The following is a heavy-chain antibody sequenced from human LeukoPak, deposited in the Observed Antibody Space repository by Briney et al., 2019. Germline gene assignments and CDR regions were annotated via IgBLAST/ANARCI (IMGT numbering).Heavy chain of an antibody. D-gene: IGHD1-26*01. J-gene: IGHJ3*02. CDR2: IRYDGTNK. CDR3: GRVDHYNIVGATQNRAFDI. V-gene: IGHV3-30*02. Sequence: GGSLRLSCAASGFTFSSYGMHWVRQAPGKGLEWVAFIRYDGTNKYYADSVKGRFTISRDNSKNTLYLQMNSLRAEDTAVYYCGRVDHYNIVGATQNRAFDIWGQGTMVTVSS. CDR1: GFTFSSYG.